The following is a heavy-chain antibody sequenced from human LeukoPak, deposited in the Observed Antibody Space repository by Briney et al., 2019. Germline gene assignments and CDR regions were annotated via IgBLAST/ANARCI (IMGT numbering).Heavy chain of an antibody. Sequence: PGGSLRLSCAASGFIVSSNYMSWVRQAPGKGLEWVSVIYSGGSTYYADSVKGRFTISRDNSKNTLYLQMNSLRAEDTAVYYCAKGGDCTSTSCYIDYWGQGTLVTVSS. J-gene: IGHJ4*02. CDR3: AKGGDCTSTSCYIDY. V-gene: IGHV3-53*01. CDR2: IYSGGST. CDR1: GFIVSSNY. D-gene: IGHD2-2*01.